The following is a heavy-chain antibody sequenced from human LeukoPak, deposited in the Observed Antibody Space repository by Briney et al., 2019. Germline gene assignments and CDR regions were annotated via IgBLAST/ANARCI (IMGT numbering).Heavy chain of an antibody. Sequence: GGSLRLSSAASGFTFSNFGMNWVREAPGQGLEWVSSISSSSSYIYYADSVKGRFTISRDNAKNSLYLQMNSLRAEDTAVYYCAREDRFLEWLLATRWGQGTLVTVSS. D-gene: IGHD3-3*01. CDR3: AREDRFLEWLLATR. CDR1: GFTFSNFG. J-gene: IGHJ4*02. CDR2: ISSSSSYI. V-gene: IGHV3-21*01.